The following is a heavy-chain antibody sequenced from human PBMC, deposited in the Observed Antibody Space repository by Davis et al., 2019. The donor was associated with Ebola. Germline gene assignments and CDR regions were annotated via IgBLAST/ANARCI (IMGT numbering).Heavy chain of an antibody. CDR2: IRSKAYGGTA. Sequence: GSSLKISCTTSGFTFGDYSMSWVRQPPGKGLEWVGLIRSKAYGGTAEYSASVKGRFTISRDDSKSIAYLQMKSLKTEDTAVYYCTRVGAKWELLYYFDYWGRGTLVTVSS. V-gene: IGHV3-49*04. CDR3: TRVGAKWELLYYFDY. CDR1: GFTFGDYS. D-gene: IGHD1-26*01. J-gene: IGHJ4*02.